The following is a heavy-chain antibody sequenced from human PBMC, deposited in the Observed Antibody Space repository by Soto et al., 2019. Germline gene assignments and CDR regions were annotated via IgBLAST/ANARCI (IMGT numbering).Heavy chain of an antibody. J-gene: IGHJ6*02. D-gene: IGHD6-19*01. V-gene: IGHV1-69*13. CDR3: AREGLAASSSGWTTYYYYGMDV. CDR1: GGTFSSYA. CDR2: IIPIFGTA. Sequence: ASVKVSCKASGGTFSSYAISWVRQAPGQGLEWMGGIIPIFGTANYAQKFQGRVTITADESTSTAYMELSSLRSEDTAVYYCAREGLAASSSGWTTYYYYGMDVWGQGTTVTVSS.